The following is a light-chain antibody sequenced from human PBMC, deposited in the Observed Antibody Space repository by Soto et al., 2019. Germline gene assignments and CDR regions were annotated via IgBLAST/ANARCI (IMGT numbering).Light chain of an antibody. J-gene: IGKJ4*01. CDR3: QQTDSYPST. CDR1: QGIRND. CDR2: ATS. V-gene: IGKV1-6*01. Sequence: AIQMTQSPSSLSASVGDRVTITCRASQGIRNDLGWYQQKPGKAPKLLIYATSTLQSGVPSRFTGSGSGTDFTLTINSLQPEDFATYYCQQTDSYPSTFGGGTKVEI.